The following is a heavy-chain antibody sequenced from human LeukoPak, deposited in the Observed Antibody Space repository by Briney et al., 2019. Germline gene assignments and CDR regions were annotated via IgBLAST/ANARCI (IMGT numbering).Heavy chain of an antibody. CDR1: GGSISSYY. Sequence: SETLSLTCTVSGGSISSYYWSWIRQPPGKGLEWIGYIYYSGSTNYNPSLKSRVTISVDTSKNQFSLKLSSVTAADTAVYYCARDKVGGSSLHDAFDIWGQGTMVTVSS. J-gene: IGHJ3*02. CDR3: ARDKVGGSSLHDAFDI. CDR2: IYYSGST. D-gene: IGHD6-13*01. V-gene: IGHV4-59*12.